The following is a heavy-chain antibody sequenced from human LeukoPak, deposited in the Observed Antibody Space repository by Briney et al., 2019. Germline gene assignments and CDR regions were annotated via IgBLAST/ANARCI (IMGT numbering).Heavy chain of an antibody. CDR2: ISWNGGST. V-gene: IGHV3-9*01. J-gene: IGHJ2*01. CDR1: GFSFDDYA. D-gene: IGHD3-10*01. Sequence: PGRSLRLSCVVSGFSFDDYAMHWVRQAPGKGLEWVSGISWNGGSTGYADSVKGRFTISRDNAKNSLYLQMNSLRAEDTAVYYCARDRMVRGVMRLYWCIDLWGRGTLVTVSS. CDR3: ARDRMVRGVMRLYWCIDL.